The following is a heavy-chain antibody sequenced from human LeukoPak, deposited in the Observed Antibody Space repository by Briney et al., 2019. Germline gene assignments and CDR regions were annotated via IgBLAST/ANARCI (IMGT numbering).Heavy chain of an antibody. Sequence: SETLSLTCTVSGDSITNHYWSWIRQTPGKGLEWIGYISYSGTTYYNPSLKSRVTISVDTSKKQFSLKLSTVTAADTAVYYCAFMGGRSNWYSFDYWRQGTLVTVST. CDR3: AFMGGRSNWYSFDY. D-gene: IGHD6-13*01. J-gene: IGHJ4*02. CDR1: GDSITNHY. CDR2: ISYSGTT. V-gene: IGHV4-59*11.